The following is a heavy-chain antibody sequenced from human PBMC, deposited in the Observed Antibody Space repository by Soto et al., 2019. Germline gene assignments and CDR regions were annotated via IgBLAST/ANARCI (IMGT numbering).Heavy chain of an antibody. V-gene: IGHV1-46*03. J-gene: IGHJ4*02. D-gene: IGHD6-13*01. CDR3: AREQQLVLSPHFDY. CDR2: INPSGGST. CDR1: GYTFTSYY. Sequence: QVQLVQSGAEVKKPGASVKVSCKASGYTFTSYYMHWVRQAPGQGLEWMGIINPSGGSTSYAQKFQGRVTMSSYTXXSTVYMELSSLRSEDTAVYYCAREQQLVLSPHFDYWGQGTLVTVSS.